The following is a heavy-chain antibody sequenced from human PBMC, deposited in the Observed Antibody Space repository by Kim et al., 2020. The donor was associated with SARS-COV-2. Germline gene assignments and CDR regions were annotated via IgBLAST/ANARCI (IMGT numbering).Heavy chain of an antibody. CDR2: ISSSNNYI. CDR1: GFTFSSYS. J-gene: IGHJ6*02. CDR3: ARDARGHYGPGSYGGYFYYYGMDV. D-gene: IGHD3-10*01. V-gene: IGHV3-21*04. Sequence: GGSLRLSCAPSGFTFSSYSMSWVRQAPGKGLEWVSSISSSNNYIYYADSVKGRFTISRDNAKNSLYLQMKSLRAEDTAIYYCARDARGHYGPGSYGGYFYYYGMDVCGPGTTVTVS.